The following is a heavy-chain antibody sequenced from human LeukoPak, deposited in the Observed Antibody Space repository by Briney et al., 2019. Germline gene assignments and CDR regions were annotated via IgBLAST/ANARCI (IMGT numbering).Heavy chain of an antibody. Sequence: PSETLSLTCSVSGGSFGTFYWSWIRQPAGKGLEWLGRIFSSGNANYNPSLKSRLTMSVDTSKNELSLRLNSVTAADTAVYYCARWAHSVTYKSWFFDLWGRGTLVTVSS. CDR2: IFSSGNA. J-gene: IGHJ2*01. V-gene: IGHV4-4*07. D-gene: IGHD5-24*01. CDR3: ARWAHSVTYKSWFFDL. CDR1: GGSFGTFY.